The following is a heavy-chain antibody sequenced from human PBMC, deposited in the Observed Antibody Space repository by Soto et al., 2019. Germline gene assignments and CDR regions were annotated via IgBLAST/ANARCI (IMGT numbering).Heavy chain of an antibody. J-gene: IGHJ4*02. Sequence: EVQLVESGGGLVKPGGSLRLSCAASGFTFSSYNMNWVRQAPGKGLEWVSSISSSSSYIYYADSVKGRFTISRDNAKNSLYLQMNCLRAEDTAVYYCARPPYYYDTSGLGYWGQGTLVTVSS. CDR3: ARPPYYYDTSGLGY. V-gene: IGHV3-21*01. CDR1: GFTFSSYN. D-gene: IGHD3-22*01. CDR2: ISSSSSYI.